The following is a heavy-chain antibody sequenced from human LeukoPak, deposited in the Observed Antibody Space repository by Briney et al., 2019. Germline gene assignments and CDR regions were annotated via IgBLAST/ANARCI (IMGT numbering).Heavy chain of an antibody. J-gene: IGHJ4*02. D-gene: IGHD2-2*01. CDR2: INPNSGDT. CDR1: GYTFTAYY. V-gene: IGHV1-2*02. CDR3: ARDRMGDCATTSCYLAF. Sequence: ASVKVSCKASGYTFTAYYLHWVRQAPGQGLEWMGWINPNSGDTNYAQKFQGRVTMTRDTSITTAYMELSGLTSDDTAMYYCARDRMGDCATTSCYLAFWGQGALVTVSS.